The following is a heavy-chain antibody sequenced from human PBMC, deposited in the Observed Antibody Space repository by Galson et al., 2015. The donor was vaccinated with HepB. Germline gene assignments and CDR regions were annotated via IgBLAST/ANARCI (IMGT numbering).Heavy chain of an antibody. CDR2: INSDGSST. Sequence: SLRLSCAASGFTFSSYWMHWVRQAPGKGLVWVSRINSDGSSTSYADSVKGRFTISRDNAKNTLYLQMNSLRAEDTAVYYCARGYCSSTSCYTSLIDYWGQGTLVTVSS. V-gene: IGHV3-74*01. CDR3: ARGYCSSTSCYTSLIDY. D-gene: IGHD2-2*02. CDR1: GFTFSSYW. J-gene: IGHJ4*02.